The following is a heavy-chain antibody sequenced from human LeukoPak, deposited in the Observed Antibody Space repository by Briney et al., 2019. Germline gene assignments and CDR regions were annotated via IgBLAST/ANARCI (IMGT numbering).Heavy chain of an antibody. CDR3: AKAPRAGTPYYYYCMDV. V-gene: IGHV3-30*18. D-gene: IGHD6-19*01. CDR1: GFTFSSYG. Sequence: GGSLRLSYAASGFTFSSYGMHWVRQAPGKGLEWVAVILYDGSNKYYADSVKGRFTISRDNSKNTLYLQMNSLRAEDTAVYYCAKAPRAGTPYYYYCMDVWGQGTTVTVSS. CDR2: ILYDGSNK. J-gene: IGHJ6*02.